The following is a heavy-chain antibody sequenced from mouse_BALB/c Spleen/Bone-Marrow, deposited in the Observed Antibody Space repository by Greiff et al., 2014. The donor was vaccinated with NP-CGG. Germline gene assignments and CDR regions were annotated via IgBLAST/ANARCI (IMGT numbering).Heavy chain of an antibody. CDR2: VYPGNNDA. J-gene: IGHJ1*01. D-gene: IGHD1-1*01. CDR3: TRYYYGGRDWYFDV. CDR1: GYTFTSFW. V-gene: IGHV1-5*01. Sequence: VQLQQPGAVLAGPGASVRMSCKASGYTFTSFWMHWVKQRPGQGLEWIGAVYPGNNDANYDQNFKGKAKLTAVTSTSTAYMEFSSLTNEDSAVYYCTRYYYGGRDWYFDVWGAGTTVTVSS.